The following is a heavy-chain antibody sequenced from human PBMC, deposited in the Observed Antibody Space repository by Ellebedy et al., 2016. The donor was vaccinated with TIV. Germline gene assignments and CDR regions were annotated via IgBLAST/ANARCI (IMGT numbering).Heavy chain of an antibody. Sequence: GESLKISCAASGFTFSTSSMNWVRQAPGKGLEWVSYISKSSSTIFYADSVEGRFTLPRDNANNSLYLQMNSLRAEDTAVYYCVRDGTVAGHFDYWGQGTLVTVSS. CDR1: GFTFSTSS. CDR3: VRDGTVAGHFDY. V-gene: IGHV3-48*01. CDR2: ISKSSSTI. J-gene: IGHJ4*02. D-gene: IGHD6-19*01.